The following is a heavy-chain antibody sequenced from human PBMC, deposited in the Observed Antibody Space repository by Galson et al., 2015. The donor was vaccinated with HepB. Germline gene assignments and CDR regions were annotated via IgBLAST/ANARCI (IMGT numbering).Heavy chain of an antibody. Sequence: SVKVSCKASGFTFTSSAVQWVRQARGQRLEWIGWIVVGSGNTNYAQKFQERVTITRDMSTSTAYMELSSLRSEDTAVYYCAAPTSSSWYRGYYYYYGMDVWGQGTTVTVSS. V-gene: IGHV1-58*01. CDR3: AAPTSSSWYRGYYYYYGMDV. CDR1: GFTFTSSA. J-gene: IGHJ6*02. CDR2: IVVGSGNT. D-gene: IGHD6-13*01.